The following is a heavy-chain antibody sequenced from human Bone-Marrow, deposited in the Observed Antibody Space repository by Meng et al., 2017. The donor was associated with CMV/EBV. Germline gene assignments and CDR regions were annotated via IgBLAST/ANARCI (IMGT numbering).Heavy chain of an antibody. J-gene: IGHJ6*02. CDR1: GGSFNSGDHY. V-gene: IGHV4-30-4*08. CDR3: ARGGGGRGSGYGMDV. Sequence: SETLSLTCTVSGGSFNSGDHYWSWLRQPPGKGLEWIAYIYYIGTTYYYPSLKSRVTISVDTSKNQFSLKLNSVTAADTAVYYCARGGGGRGSGYGMDVWGQGTTVTVSS. CDR2: IYYIGTT. D-gene: IGHD1-26*01.